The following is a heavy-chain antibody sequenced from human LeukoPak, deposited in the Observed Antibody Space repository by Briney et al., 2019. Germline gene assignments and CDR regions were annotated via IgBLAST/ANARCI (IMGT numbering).Heavy chain of an antibody. V-gene: IGHV3-7*01. CDR3: VTDQTGRHPYFFDY. CDR2: IKEDGSEI. J-gene: IGHJ4*02. CDR1: GFNFSTYW. D-gene: IGHD3-10*01. Sequence: GGSLRLPCTASGFNFSTYWMTWVRQVPGKGLEWVANIKEDGSEIYYVDAVKGRLSISRDNAKTSLYLQMHSLSVADTGLYYCVTDQTGRHPYFFDYWGQGTLVAVSS.